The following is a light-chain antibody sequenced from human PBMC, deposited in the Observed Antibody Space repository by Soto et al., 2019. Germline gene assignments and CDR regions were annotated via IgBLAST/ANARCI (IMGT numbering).Light chain of an antibody. J-gene: IGKJ4*01. CDR3: QHRNNWPLT. CDR2: DAS. CDR1: QTISRY. Sequence: EIVLTQSPATLSLSPGERATLSCRASQTISRYLAWYQQRPGQAPRLLIYDASNRATDIPARFRGSGSGTDFTLTISSLEPEDFAVYYCQHRNNWPLTFGGGTKVEIK. V-gene: IGKV3-11*01.